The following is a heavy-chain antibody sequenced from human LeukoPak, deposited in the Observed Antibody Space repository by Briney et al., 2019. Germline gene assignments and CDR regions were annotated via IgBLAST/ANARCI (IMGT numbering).Heavy chain of an antibody. CDR1: GGSISSYY. D-gene: IGHD3-3*01. CDR2: IYTSGST. Sequence: PSETLSLTCTVSGGSISSYYWSWIRQPAGKGLEWIGRIYTSGSTNYNPSLKSRVTMSVDTSKNQFSLKLSSVTAADTAVYYSARVLRITIFGVVSSYFDYWGQGTLVTVSS. CDR3: ARVLRITIFGVVSSYFDY. V-gene: IGHV4-4*07. J-gene: IGHJ4*02.